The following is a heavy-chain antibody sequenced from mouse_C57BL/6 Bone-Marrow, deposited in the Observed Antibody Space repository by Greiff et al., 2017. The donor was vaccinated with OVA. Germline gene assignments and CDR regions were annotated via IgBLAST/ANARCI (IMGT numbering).Heavy chain of an antibody. Sequence: EVKLVESGGGLVKPGGSLKLSCAASGFTFSDYGMHWVRQAPEKGLEWVAYISSGSSTLYYADTVKGRFTIARDNAKNTLFLQMTSLRSEDTAMYYCARQGANWFSYYAMDYWGQGTSVTVSS. V-gene: IGHV5-17*01. CDR3: ARQGANWFSYYAMDY. J-gene: IGHJ4*01. CDR2: ISSGSSTL. D-gene: IGHD4-1*01. CDR1: GFTFSDYG.